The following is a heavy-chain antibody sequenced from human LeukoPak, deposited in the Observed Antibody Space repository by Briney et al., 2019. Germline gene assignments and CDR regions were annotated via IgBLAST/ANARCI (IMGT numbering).Heavy chain of an antibody. D-gene: IGHD6-13*01. CDR3: ARGTVTAAAGLWFDP. V-gene: IGHV4-4*07. CDR2: IYTSGST. Sequence: SETLSLTCTVSGGSISSYYWGWIRQPAGKGLEWIGRIYTSGSTNYNPSLKSRVTMSVDTSKNQFSLKLSSVTAADTAVYYCARGTVTAAAGLWFDPWGQGTLVTVSS. CDR1: GGSISSYY. J-gene: IGHJ5*02.